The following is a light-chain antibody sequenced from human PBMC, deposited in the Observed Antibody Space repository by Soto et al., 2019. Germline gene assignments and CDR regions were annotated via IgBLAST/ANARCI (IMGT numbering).Light chain of an antibody. CDR3: SSFARSSTLV. V-gene: IGLV2-14*03. J-gene: IGLJ2*01. Sequence: QSALTQPASVSASPGQSVSISCTGTSSDVGGYNYVSWYQHYPGKAPKLIIYDVSNRPSGISNRFSGSKSGNTASLTISGLQAEDEADYYCSSFARSSTLVFGGGTKVTVL. CDR1: SSDVGGYNY. CDR2: DVS.